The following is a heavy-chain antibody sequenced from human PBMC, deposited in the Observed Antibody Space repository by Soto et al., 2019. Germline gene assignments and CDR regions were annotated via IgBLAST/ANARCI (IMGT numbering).Heavy chain of an antibody. J-gene: IGHJ3*02. Sequence: GGSLRLSCAASGFTFSDYYMSWIRQAPGKGLEWVSYISSSGSTIYYAGSVKGRFTISRDNAKNSLYLQMNSLRAEDTAVYYCARDPLAYCGGDCYSGAFDIWGQGTMVTVSS. CDR1: GFTFSDYY. D-gene: IGHD2-21*02. CDR3: ARDPLAYCGGDCYSGAFDI. CDR2: ISSSGSTI. V-gene: IGHV3-11*01.